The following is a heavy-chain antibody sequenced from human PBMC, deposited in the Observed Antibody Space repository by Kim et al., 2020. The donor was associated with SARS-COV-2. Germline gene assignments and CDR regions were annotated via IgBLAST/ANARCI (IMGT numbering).Heavy chain of an antibody. J-gene: IGHJ5*02. V-gene: IGHV1-3*01. CDR3: ARLQNNFYYGDYAEPGINWFDP. CDR2: INAGNGNT. D-gene: IGHD4-17*01. CDR1: GYTFTSYA. Sequence: ASVKVSCKASGYTFTSYAMHWVRQAPGQRLEWMGWINAGNGNTKYSQKFQGRVTITRDTSASTAYMELSSLRSEDTAVYYCARLQNNFYYGDYAEPGINWFDPWGQGTLVTFSS.